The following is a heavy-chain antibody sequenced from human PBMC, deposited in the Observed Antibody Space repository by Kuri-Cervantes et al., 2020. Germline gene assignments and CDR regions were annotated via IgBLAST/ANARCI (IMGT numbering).Heavy chain of an antibody. V-gene: IGHV4-34*01. CDR2: INHSGST. D-gene: IGHD7-27*01. Sequence: SETLSLTCAVYGGSFSGYYWSWIRQPPGKGLEWIGEINHSGSTNYNPSLKSRVTISVDTSENQFSLKLSSVTAADTAVYYCARGTIVPGDWNYYYYYYMDVWGKGTTVTVSS. CDR3: ARGTIVPGDWNYYYYYYMDV. CDR1: GGSFSGYY. J-gene: IGHJ6*03.